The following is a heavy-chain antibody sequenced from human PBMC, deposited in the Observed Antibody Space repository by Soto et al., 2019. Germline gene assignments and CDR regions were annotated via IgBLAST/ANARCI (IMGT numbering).Heavy chain of an antibody. Sequence: QVQLVQSGAEVKKPGSSVKVSCKASGGTFSSYAISWVRQAPGQGLEWMGGIIPIFGTANYARKFQGRVTITADESTSTAYMELSSLRSEDTAVYYCARAVGFITGTLDYYYGMDVWGQGTTVTVSS. CDR2: IIPIFGTA. CDR3: ARAVGFITGTLDYYYGMDV. V-gene: IGHV1-69*01. CDR1: GGTFSSYA. J-gene: IGHJ6*02. D-gene: IGHD1-7*01.